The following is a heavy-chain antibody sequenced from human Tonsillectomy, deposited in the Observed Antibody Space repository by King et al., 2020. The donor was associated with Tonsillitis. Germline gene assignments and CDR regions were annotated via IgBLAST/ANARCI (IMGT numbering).Heavy chain of an antibody. CDR1: GISFSSYG. V-gene: IGHV3-30*02. Sequence: QLVQSGGGVVQPGGSLRVSCAASGISFSSYGMHWVRQAPGKGLEWVAFIRYDGSNEYYADSVKGRFTISRDNSKNTLFLRMNSRRAEDTAVYYCAKDATSYYDSSGHYYGVDYWGQGTLVTVSS. CDR3: AKDATSYYDSSGHYYGVDY. D-gene: IGHD3-22*01. CDR2: IRYDGSNE. J-gene: IGHJ4*02.